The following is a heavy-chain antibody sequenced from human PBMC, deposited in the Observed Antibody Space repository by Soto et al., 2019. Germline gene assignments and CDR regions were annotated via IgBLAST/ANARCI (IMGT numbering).Heavy chain of an antibody. CDR3: AKGYSSPHGMDV. V-gene: IGHV3-30*18. CDR2: ISYDGSNK. D-gene: IGHD6-13*01. CDR1: GFTFSSYG. Sequence: GGSLRLSCAASGFTFSSYGMHWVRQAPGKGLEWVAVISYDGSNKYYADSVKGRFTISRDNSKNTLYLQMNSLRAEDTAVYYCAKGYSSPHGMDVWGQGTTVTVSS. J-gene: IGHJ6*02.